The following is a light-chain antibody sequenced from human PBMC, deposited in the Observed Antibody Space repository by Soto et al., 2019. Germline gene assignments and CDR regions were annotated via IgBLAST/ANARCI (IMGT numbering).Light chain of an antibody. J-gene: IGLJ1*01. CDR3: AAWDDSLRGGV. Sequence: QSVLTQPPSASGTPGQRVTISCSGSSSNIGRNYVYWYQQLPGTAPKLLIYRNNQRPSVVPYRFSGSKSGTSASLAISGLRYEDEADYSCAAWDDSLRGGVFGTGTKVTVL. CDR2: RNN. V-gene: IGLV1-47*01. CDR1: SSNIGRNY.